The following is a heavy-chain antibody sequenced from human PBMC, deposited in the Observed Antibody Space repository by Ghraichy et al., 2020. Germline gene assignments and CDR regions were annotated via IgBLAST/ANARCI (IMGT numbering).Heavy chain of an antibody. CDR2: ISGSGGST. V-gene: IGHV3-23*01. Sequence: GESLNISCAASGFTFSSYAMSWVRQAPGKGLEWVSAISGSGGSTYYADSVKGRFTISRDNSKNTLYLHVNSLRAEDTAVYYCAKAQGGSSGSSNWFDPWGQGTLVTVSS. J-gene: IGHJ5*02. CDR3: AKAQGGSSGSSNWFDP. CDR1: GFTFSSYA. D-gene: IGHD6-19*01.